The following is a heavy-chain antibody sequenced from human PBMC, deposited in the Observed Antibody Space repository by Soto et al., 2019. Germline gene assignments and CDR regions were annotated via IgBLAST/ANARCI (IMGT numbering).Heavy chain of an antibody. CDR3: AKDRISIAVAGPFSYGMDG. CDR1: GFTFDAYA. CDR2: ISWNSGSI. D-gene: IGHD6-19*01. V-gene: IGHV3-9*01. Sequence: ESGGGLVQPGRSLSLSCAASGFTFDAYAMHWVRQAPGKGLEWVSGISWNSGSIGYADSVKGRFTISRDNAKNSLYLQMNSLRAEDTALYYCAKDRISIAVAGPFSYGMDGWGQGTTVTVAS. J-gene: IGHJ6*02.